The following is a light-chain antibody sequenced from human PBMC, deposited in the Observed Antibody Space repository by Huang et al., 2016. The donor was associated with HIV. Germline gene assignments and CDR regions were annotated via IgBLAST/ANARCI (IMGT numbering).Light chain of an antibody. J-gene: IGKJ1*01. Sequence: DIIMTQSPDSLAVSLGERATLNCRSSQSVYSSSTSKDYMAWFQQQPGQPPRLLLVWASTREAGVPDRFSGSGSGTHFTLTIANLEAEDAAIYYCQQYYSSPQTFGQGTRVEVK. CDR1: QSVYSSSTSKDY. CDR2: WAS. V-gene: IGKV4-1*01. CDR3: QQYYSSPQT.